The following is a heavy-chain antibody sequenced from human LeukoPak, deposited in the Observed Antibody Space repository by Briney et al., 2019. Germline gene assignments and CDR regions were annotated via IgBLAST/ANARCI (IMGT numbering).Heavy chain of an antibody. Sequence: GGSLRLSWSASGFPSSSYAMHWARHDPGKELEYLSSISNSGGSAYYADSVNGRFTISRDNSQNTLYPQMRSLTSDDTPVYFCLRGHSFGPYGMDVWGQGTTVTVSS. J-gene: IGHJ6*02. V-gene: IGHV3-64D*09. D-gene: IGHD2-15*01. CDR2: ISNSGGSA. CDR1: GFPSSSYA. CDR3: LRGHSFGPYGMDV.